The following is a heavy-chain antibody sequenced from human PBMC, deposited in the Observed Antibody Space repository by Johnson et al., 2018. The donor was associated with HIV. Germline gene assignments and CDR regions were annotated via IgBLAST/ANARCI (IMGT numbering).Heavy chain of an antibody. D-gene: IGHD5-18*01. J-gene: IGHJ3*02. Sequence: VQVVESGGGVVQPGGSLRLSCAASGFTFSSYGIHWVRQAQGKGLEWVAFIRYDGSNKYYADSVKGRFTISRDNSKNTLDLQMNSLRAEDTAVYYCARTRGYSYGLYAFDIWGQGTMVTVSS. CDR2: IRYDGSNK. V-gene: IGHV3-30*02. CDR3: ARTRGYSYGLYAFDI. CDR1: GFTFSSYG.